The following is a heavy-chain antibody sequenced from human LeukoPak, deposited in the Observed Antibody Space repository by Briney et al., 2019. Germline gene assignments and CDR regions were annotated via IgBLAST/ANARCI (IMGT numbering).Heavy chain of an antibody. V-gene: IGHV3-21*01. CDR3: ARDGVVPAALDY. CDR2: ISSSSSYI. J-gene: IGHJ4*02. CDR1: GFTFSSYS. D-gene: IGHD2-2*01. Sequence: PGGSLRLSCAASGFTFSSYSMNWVRQAPGKGLEWVSSISSSSSYIYYADSVKGRFTISRDNAKNSLYLQMNSLRAEDTAEYYCARDGVVPAALDYWGQGTLVTVSS.